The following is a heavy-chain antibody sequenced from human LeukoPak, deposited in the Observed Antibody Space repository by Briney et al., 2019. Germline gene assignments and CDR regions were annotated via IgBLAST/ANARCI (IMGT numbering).Heavy chain of an antibody. D-gene: IGHD3-10*01. Sequence: SETLSLTCAVYGGSSSGYYWSWIRQPPGKGLEWIGEINHGGSTNYNPSLKSRVTISVDTSKKQFSLKLSSVTAADTAVYHCARAIRGVMIVYYYYGLGVWGQGTTVTVSS. CDR3: ARAIRGVMIVYYYYGLGV. J-gene: IGHJ6*02. CDR2: INHGGST. CDR1: GGSSSGYY. V-gene: IGHV4-34*01.